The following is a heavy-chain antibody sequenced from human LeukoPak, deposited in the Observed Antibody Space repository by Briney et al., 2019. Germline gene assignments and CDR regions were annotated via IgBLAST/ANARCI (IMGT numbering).Heavy chain of an antibody. D-gene: IGHD3-3*01. CDR1: GGTFISYA. Sequence: SVKVSCKASGGTFISYAISWVRQAPGQGLEWMGGIIPIFGTAKYAQKVQGRVTMSTDESTSTAYMELSSLRSEDSAVYYCARQGGITVFGVAQPGGAFDIWGQGTMVTVSS. V-gene: IGHV1-69*05. J-gene: IGHJ3*02. CDR2: IIPIFGTA. CDR3: ARQGGITVFGVAQPGGAFDI.